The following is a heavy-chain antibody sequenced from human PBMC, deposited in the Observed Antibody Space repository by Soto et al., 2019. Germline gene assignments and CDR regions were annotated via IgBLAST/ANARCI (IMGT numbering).Heavy chain of an antibody. D-gene: IGHD3-3*01. V-gene: IGHV4-39*01. CDR1: GGSISSSSYY. Sequence: QLQLQESGPGLVKPSETLSLTWTVSGGSISSSSYYWGWIRQPPGKGLEWIGSIYYSGSTYYNPSLKSRVTISADPSKHQFSRNLSSGTAADPAVYYCARHQLSDFWRGYLTPSAPWGQGPLVTVSS. CDR2: IYYSGST. CDR3: ARHQLSDFWRGYLTPSAP. J-gene: IGHJ5*02.